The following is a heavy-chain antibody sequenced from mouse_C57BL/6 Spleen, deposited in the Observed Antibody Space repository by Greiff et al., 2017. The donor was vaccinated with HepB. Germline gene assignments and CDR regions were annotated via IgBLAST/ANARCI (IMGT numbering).Heavy chain of an antibody. CDR2: IDPSDSET. D-gene: IGHD2-5*01. Sequence: VQLQQSGAELVRPGSSVKLSCKASGYTFTSYWMHWVKQRPIQGLEWFGNIDPSDSETHYNQKFKDKATLTVDKSSSTAYMQRSSLTSEDSAVYYCARPLYSNFGAMDYWGQRTSVTVSS. V-gene: IGHV1-52*01. CDR1: GYTFTSYW. J-gene: IGHJ4*01. CDR3: ARPLYSNFGAMDY.